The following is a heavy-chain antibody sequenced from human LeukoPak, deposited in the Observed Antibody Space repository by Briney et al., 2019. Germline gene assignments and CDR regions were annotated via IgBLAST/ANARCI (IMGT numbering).Heavy chain of an antibody. CDR2: INGDGSST. CDR3: ARELVVREGDYFDN. V-gene: IGHV3-74*01. Sequence: GGSLRLSCAASGFTFSSYAMSWVRQAPGKGLVWVARINGDGSSTRYADSVKGRFTISRDNAKNTLYLQMNSLRAEDTAVYSCARELVVREGDYFDNWGQGTLVTVSS. J-gene: IGHJ4*02. D-gene: IGHD2-2*01. CDR1: GFTFSSYA.